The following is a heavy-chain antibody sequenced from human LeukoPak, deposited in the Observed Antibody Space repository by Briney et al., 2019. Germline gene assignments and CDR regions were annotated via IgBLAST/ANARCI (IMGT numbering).Heavy chain of an antibody. D-gene: IGHD5-12*01. CDR1: GFTFSNFD. Sequence: GGSLRLSCAASGFTFSNFDMSWVRQAPGKGLEWVSGLSGSGGSTYYADSVKGRFTISRDNSESTLYLLMNSLRAEDTAVYYCAKDRWVASDYWGQGTLVTVSS. CDR3: AKDRWVASDY. V-gene: IGHV3-23*01. J-gene: IGHJ4*02. CDR2: LSGSGGST.